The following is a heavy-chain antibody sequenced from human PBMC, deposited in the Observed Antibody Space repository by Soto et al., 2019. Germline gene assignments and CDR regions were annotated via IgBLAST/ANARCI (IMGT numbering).Heavy chain of an antibody. CDR2: MHHSGTA. V-gene: IGHV4-59*08. D-gene: IGHD3-3*01. Sequence: SETLSLTCSVSGASITSDYWSWIRQPPEKGLEWIGYMHHSGTANYNPSLKSRVAISVDTSKNQFSLKLNSVTAADTAVYYCARYYDFWTGLDYWGQGTLVPVSS. J-gene: IGHJ4*02. CDR3: ARYYDFWTGLDY. CDR1: GASITSDY.